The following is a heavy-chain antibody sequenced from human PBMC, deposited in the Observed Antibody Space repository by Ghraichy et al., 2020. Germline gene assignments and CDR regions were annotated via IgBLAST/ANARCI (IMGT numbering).Heavy chain of an antibody. CDR3: AKNELRYFDWSAGGY. Sequence: GGSLRLSCAASGFTFSSYAMSWVRQAPGKGLEWVSAISGSGSSTYYADSVKGRFTISRDNSKNTLYLQMNSLRAEDTAVYYCAKNELRYFDWSAGGYWGQGTLVTVSS. CDR2: ISGSGSST. J-gene: IGHJ4*02. V-gene: IGHV3-23*01. D-gene: IGHD3-9*01. CDR1: GFTFSSYA.